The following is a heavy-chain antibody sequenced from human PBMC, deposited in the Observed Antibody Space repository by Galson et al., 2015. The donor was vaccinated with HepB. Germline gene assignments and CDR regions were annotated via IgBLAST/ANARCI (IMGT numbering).Heavy chain of an antibody. J-gene: IGHJ4*02. Sequence: QVQLQESGPGLVKPSETLSLTCTVSGDSITSYYWSWIRQPPGKGLDWIGYIHYSGNANYNPSLKSRVILSADTSKNQFSLKLNSVTAADTAVYYCARVAQVYDSSGYYKYYFDYWGQGALVT. CDR2: IHYSGNA. CDR3: ARVAQVYDSSGYYKYYFDY. V-gene: IGHV4-59*01. CDR1: GDSITSYY. D-gene: IGHD3-22*01.